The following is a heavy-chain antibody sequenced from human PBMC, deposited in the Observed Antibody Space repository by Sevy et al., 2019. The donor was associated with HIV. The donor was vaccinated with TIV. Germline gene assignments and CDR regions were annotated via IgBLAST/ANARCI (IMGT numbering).Heavy chain of an antibody. D-gene: IGHD6-19*01. CDR1: GFTFSSYS. CDR3: ARDSQYSSGFFHYYYYYMDV. Sequence: GRSLRLSCAASGFTFSSYSMNWVRQAPGKGLEWVSSISSSSSYIYYADSVKGRFTISRDNAKNSLYLQMNSLRAEDTAVYYCARDSQYSSGFFHYYYYYMDVWGKGTTVTVSS. V-gene: IGHV3-21*01. CDR2: ISSSSSYI. J-gene: IGHJ6*03.